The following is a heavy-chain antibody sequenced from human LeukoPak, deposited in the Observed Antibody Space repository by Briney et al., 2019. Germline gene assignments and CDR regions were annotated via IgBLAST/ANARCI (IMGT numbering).Heavy chain of an antibody. J-gene: IGHJ4*02. CDR3: ARGQTVPGAKYYFDF. Sequence: SGGSPRLSCLTSGFTFRDYGLGWVRQAPGMGLEWVSFTRSKIYGGAPEYAASVRGRFSVSRDDSESVAYLQMNNLESEDTGVYYCARGQTVPGAKYYFDFWSPGTLVTVSS. CDR2: TRSKIYGGAP. CDR1: GFTFRDYG. D-gene: IGHD2/OR15-2a*01. V-gene: IGHV3-49*04.